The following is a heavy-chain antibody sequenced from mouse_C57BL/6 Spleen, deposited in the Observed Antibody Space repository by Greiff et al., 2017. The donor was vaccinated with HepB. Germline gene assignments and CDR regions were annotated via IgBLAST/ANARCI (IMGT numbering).Heavy chain of an antibody. J-gene: IGHJ1*03. V-gene: IGHV5-17*01. Sequence: EVKLMESGGGLVKPGGSLKLSCAASGFTFSDYGMHWVRQAPEKGLEWVAYISSGSSTIYYADTVKGRFTLSRDNAKNTRFLQMNSLRSEDTAMYYCERGLGDFDVWGTGTTVTVSS. D-gene: IGHD4-1*01. CDR2: ISSGSSTI. CDR3: ERGLGDFDV. CDR1: GFTFSDYG.